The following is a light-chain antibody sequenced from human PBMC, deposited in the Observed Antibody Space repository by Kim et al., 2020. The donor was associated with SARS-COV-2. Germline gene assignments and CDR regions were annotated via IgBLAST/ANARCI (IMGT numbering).Light chain of an antibody. J-gene: IGLJ2*01. V-gene: IGLV3-1*01. CDR2: QDN. Sequence: LSPGQTARSTCSGYKLGEKYTSWYQHKSGRSPVVVIYQDNKRPSGMTERFSGSSSGNTATLTISGTQPMDEADYYCQTWDSTAVIFGGGTQLTVL. CDR1: KLGEKY. CDR3: QTWDSTAVI.